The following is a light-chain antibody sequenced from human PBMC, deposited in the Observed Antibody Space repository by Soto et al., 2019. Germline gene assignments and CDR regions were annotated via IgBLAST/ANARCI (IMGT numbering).Light chain of an antibody. Sequence: DIQLTQSPSFLSASVGDRVTITCRASQGISSYLAWYQQKPGKAPKLLIYAASTLQSGVPSRFSGSGSGTEYTLTISSLQPEEFATYDCQQLNSYPITFGEGTGLEIK. CDR3: QQLNSYPIT. CDR2: AAS. J-gene: IGKJ5*01. CDR1: QGISSY. V-gene: IGKV1-9*01.